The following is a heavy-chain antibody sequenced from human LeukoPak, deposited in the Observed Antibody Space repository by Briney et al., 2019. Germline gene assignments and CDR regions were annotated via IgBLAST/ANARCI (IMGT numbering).Heavy chain of an antibody. J-gene: IGHJ5*02. V-gene: IGHV3-21*01. CDR3: ARGLNWNYGWFDP. CDR2: ISSSSSYI. Sequence: GGSLRLSCAASGITFSSYSMNWVRQAPGKGLEWVSCISSSSSYIYYADSVKGRFTISRDNAKNSLYLQMNSLRAEDTAVYYCARGLNWNYGWFDPWGQGTLVTVSS. D-gene: IGHD1-7*01. CDR1: GITFSSYS.